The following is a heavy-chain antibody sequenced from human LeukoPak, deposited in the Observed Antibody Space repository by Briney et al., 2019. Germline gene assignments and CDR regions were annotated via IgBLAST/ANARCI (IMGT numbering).Heavy chain of an antibody. CDR3: ARDREAAAGTYWFDP. CDR1: GFTFEDYG. D-gene: IGHD6-13*01. CDR2: INWNGGST. J-gene: IGHJ5*02. V-gene: IGHV3-20*01. Sequence: GGSLRLSCAASGFTFEDYGMSWVRQAPGKGLEWVSGINWNGGSTGYADSVKGRFTISRDNAKNSLYLQMNSLRAEDTASYHCARDREAAAGTYWFDPWGQGTLVTVSS.